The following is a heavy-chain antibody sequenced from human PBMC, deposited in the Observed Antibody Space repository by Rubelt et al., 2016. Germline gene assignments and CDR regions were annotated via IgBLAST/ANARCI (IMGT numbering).Heavy chain of an antibody. J-gene: IGHJ4*02. CDR3: ARLSSGWYYFDY. Sequence: QLQLRESGPGLVKPSETLSLTCTVSGGSISSSSYYWGWIRQPPGKGLEWIGSIYSSGSTYYNPSLKSRATISVDTSKNQFSLKLRSVTAADTAVYYCARLSSGWYYFDYWGQGTLVTVSS. CDR2: IYSSGST. V-gene: IGHV4-39*01. CDR1: GGSISSSSYY. D-gene: IGHD6-19*01.